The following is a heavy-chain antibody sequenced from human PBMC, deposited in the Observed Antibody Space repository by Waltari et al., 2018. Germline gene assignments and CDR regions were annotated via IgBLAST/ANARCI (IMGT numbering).Heavy chain of an antibody. D-gene: IGHD2-2*01. V-gene: IGHV5-51*01. J-gene: IGHJ5*02. Sequence: EVQLVQSGAEVRRPGESLSISCQGSGYNFSNYWIGWVRQQPGKSLEWMGIIYPGDSDTRYSPSFQGQGTISVDKTIKTAYLQWSSLKASDTAKYYCARHRTRSTLYNWFDPWGQGTHVSVSS. CDR2: IYPGDSDT. CDR1: GYNFSNYW. CDR3: ARHRTRSTLYNWFDP.